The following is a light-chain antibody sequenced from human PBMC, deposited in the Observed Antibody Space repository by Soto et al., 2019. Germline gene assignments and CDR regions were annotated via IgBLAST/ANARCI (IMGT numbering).Light chain of an antibody. CDR3: LQYGRSPT. CDR2: GAY. J-gene: IGKJ3*01. CDR1: PTMITPY. V-gene: IGKV3-20*01. Sequence: DIVWRHSPCTLSLSPVQRATLSFMTSPTMITPYLSWYQQKPGQAPRLLIHGAYTRAPGIPDRFSGSESGTDFTLTINRVEPEDSAVYYCLQYGRSPTFGPGTKVDIK.